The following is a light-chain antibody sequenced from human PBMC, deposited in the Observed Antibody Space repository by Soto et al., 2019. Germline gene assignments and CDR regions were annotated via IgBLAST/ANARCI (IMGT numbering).Light chain of an antibody. CDR1: QVLGTN. CDR2: GIY. Sequence: EIVMTQSPGTLAVPPGETATLSCRASQVLGTNLAWYQQKPGQAPTLLIYGIYIRATGVPVRFTGSGSGTEFTLTITRLQSEDFATYYCQQYNYWPPITFGQGTRLEIK. CDR3: QQYNYWPPIT. V-gene: IGKV3-15*01. J-gene: IGKJ5*01.